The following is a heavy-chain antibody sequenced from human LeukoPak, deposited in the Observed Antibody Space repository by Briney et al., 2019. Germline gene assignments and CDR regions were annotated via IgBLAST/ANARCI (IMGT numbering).Heavy chain of an antibody. D-gene: IGHD2-15*01. CDR2: IYYSGST. CDR1: GGSISSYY. V-gene: IGHV4-59*01. Sequence: PSETLSLTCTVSGGSISSYYWSWIRQPPGKGLEWIGYIYYSGSTNYNPSLKSRVTISVDTSKNQFSLKLSSVTAADTAVYYCARLSYCSGGSCLLYYYGMDVWGQGTTVTVSS. J-gene: IGHJ6*02. CDR3: ARLSYCSGGSCLLYYYGMDV.